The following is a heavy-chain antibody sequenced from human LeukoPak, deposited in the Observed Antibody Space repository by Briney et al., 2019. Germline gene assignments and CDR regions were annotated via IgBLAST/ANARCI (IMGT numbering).Heavy chain of an antibody. CDR3: ARGLHYGNV. J-gene: IGHJ4*02. D-gene: IGHD3-10*01. CDR1: GFTFSSYW. Sequence: GGSLRLSCAASGFTFSSYWMSWVRQALGKGLEWVANIKQHGSEKYYVDSVKGRFTISRDNAKNSLYLQMNSLRAEDTGVYYCARGLHYGNVWGQGTLVTVSS. CDR2: IKQHGSEK. V-gene: IGHV3-7*01.